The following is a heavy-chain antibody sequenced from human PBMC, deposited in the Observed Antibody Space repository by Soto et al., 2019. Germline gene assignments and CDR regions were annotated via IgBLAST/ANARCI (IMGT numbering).Heavy chain of an antibody. CDR1: GGTIRSRGYS. V-gene: IGHV4-30-2*01. J-gene: IGHJ4*02. D-gene: IGHD2-2*01. Sequence: SETLSVTCAVSGGTIRSRGYSWSWIRQPPGKGLEWIGYMYHSGSTYYNPSLKSRVTISIDRSKNQFSLKLSSVTAADTAVYYSARVPDYWVKGILVTVSS. CDR3: ARVPDY. CDR2: MYHSGST.